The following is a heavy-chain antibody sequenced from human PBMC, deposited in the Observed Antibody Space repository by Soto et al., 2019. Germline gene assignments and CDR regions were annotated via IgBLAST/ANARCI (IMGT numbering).Heavy chain of an antibody. Sequence: ASVKVSCKASGYTFTSFDINWVRQATGQGLEWVGWMNPNSGNTGYAQKFQGRVTMTRNTSISTAYMELSSLRSEDTAVYHCARGPIYGSGSYLSDPWGQGTLVTVS. CDR2: MNPNSGNT. CDR3: ARGPIYGSGSYLSDP. J-gene: IGHJ5*02. D-gene: IGHD3-10*01. CDR1: GYTFTSFD. V-gene: IGHV1-8*01.